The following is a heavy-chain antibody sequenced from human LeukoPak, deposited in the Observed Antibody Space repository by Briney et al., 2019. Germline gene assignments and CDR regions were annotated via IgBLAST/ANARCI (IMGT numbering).Heavy chain of an antibody. Sequence: KPSETLSLTCTVSGDSITDYYWSWIRQPPGKGLEWIGYISYSGRATYNPSVKSRVTISLATSRTQFSLSLTSVTAADTAVNYCARVSAGGGSEWVDNWGQGTLVTVSS. J-gene: IGHJ5*02. CDR1: GDSITDYY. CDR2: ISYSGRA. CDR3: ARVSAGGGSEWVDN. D-gene: IGHD1-26*01. V-gene: IGHV4-59*01.